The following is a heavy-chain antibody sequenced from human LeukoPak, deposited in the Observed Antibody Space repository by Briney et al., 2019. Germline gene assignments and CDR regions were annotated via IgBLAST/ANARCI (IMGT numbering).Heavy chain of an antibody. CDR2: MNPNSGNT. CDR3: ARTTATYYYYYMDV. J-gene: IGHJ6*03. Sequence: ASVKVSCKASGYTFTSYDINWVRQATGQGLEWMGWMNPNSGNTGYAQKFQGRVTMTRNTSISTAYMELSSLRSEDTAVYHCARTTATYYYYYMDVWGKGTTVTVSS. D-gene: IGHD6-25*01. CDR1: GYTFTSYD. V-gene: IGHV1-8*01.